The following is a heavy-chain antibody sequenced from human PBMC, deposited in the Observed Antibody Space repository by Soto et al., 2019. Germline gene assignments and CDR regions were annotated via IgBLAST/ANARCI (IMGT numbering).Heavy chain of an antibody. Sequence: EVQLVESGGGLVQPGRSLRLSCAASGFTFDDYAMHWVRQAPGKGLEWVSGISWNSGSIGYADSVKDRFTITRDNAKNSLYLQRNSLRAEDTALYYCARIAVAGTQYNWFDPWGQGTLVTVSS. D-gene: IGHD6-19*01. CDR2: ISWNSGSI. V-gene: IGHV3-9*01. J-gene: IGHJ5*02. CDR3: ARIAVAGTQYNWFDP. CDR1: GFTFDDYA.